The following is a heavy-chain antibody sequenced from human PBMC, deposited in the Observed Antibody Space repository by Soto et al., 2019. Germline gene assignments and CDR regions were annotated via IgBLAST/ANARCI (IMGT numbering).Heavy chain of an antibody. CDR1: GFTFSSYA. CDR3: ARDAVLQLWQLNNWFDP. Sequence: QVQLVESGGGVVQPGRSLRLSCAASGFTFSSYAMHWVRQAPGKGLEWVAVISYDGSNKYYADSVKGRFTISRDNSKNTLYLQMNSLRAEDTAVYYCARDAVLQLWQLNNWFDPWGQGTLVTVSS. V-gene: IGHV3-30-3*01. J-gene: IGHJ5*02. CDR2: ISYDGSNK. D-gene: IGHD5-18*01.